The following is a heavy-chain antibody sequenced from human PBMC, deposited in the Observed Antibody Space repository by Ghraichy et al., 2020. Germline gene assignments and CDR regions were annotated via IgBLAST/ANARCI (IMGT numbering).Heavy chain of an antibody. V-gene: IGHV5-51*01. J-gene: IGHJ4*02. D-gene: IGHD2-2*01. CDR3: ARQRTYCSSTSCYELDY. CDR2: IYPGDSDT. Sequence: GESLNISCKGSGYSFTSYWIGWVRQMPGKSLEWMGIIYPGDSDTRYSPSFQGQVTISADKSISTAYLQWSSLKASDTAMYYCARQRTYCSSTSCYELDYWGQGTLVTVSS. CDR1: GYSFTSYW.